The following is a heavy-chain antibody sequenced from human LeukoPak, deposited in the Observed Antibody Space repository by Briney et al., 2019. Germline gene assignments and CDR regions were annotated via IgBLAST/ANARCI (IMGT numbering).Heavy chain of an antibody. V-gene: IGHV3-9*01. D-gene: IGHD2-21*02. CDR2: ISWNSGNI. Sequence: GGSLRLSCAASGFTFYDYAMHWVRQPPGKGLVWVSGISWNSGNIRYAGPVKGRFTISRDNAKNSLYLQMNSLRAEDTSLYYCAKGPPLRDYGMDVWGQGTTVTVSS. J-gene: IGHJ6*02. CDR1: GFTFYDYA. CDR3: AKGPPLRDYGMDV.